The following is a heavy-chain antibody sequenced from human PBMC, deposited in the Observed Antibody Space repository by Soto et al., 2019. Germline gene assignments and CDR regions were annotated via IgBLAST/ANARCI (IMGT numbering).Heavy chain of an antibody. CDR2: INPSGGST. CDR1: GYTFTSYY. Sequence: QVQLVQSGAEGKKPGASVKVSCKASGYTFTSYYMHWVRQAPGQGLEWMGIINPSGGSTSYAQKFQGRVTMTRDTSTSTGYMELSSLRSEDTAVYYCAREKTVKRYYYYGMDVWGQGTTVTVSS. V-gene: IGHV1-46*01. J-gene: IGHJ6*02. CDR3: AREKTVKRYYYYGMDV. D-gene: IGHD1-1*01.